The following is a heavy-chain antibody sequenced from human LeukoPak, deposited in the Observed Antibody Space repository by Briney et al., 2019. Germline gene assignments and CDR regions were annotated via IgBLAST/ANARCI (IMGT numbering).Heavy chain of an antibody. CDR2: INHSGST. D-gene: IGHD3-9*01. CDR3: GXXXPXXXYFDWLSPTFDY. Sequence: CXVXGGSFSGYYWSWIRQPPGKGLEWIGEINHSGSTNYNPSLKRRVTISVDTSKKQFSLKLSCGTAADTAVYYCGXXXPXXXYFDWLSPTFDYWGQGTLVTVSS. J-gene: IGHJ4*02. V-gene: IGHV4-34*01. CDR1: GGSFSGYY.